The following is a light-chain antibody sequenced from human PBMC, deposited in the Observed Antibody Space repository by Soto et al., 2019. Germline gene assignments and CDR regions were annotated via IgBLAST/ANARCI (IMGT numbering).Light chain of an antibody. V-gene: IGKV3-15*01. Sequence: IVMTQSPATLSVSPGERATLSCRASQTISANLAWYQQRPGQAPRLLIYGASTRATGIPATFSGSGSGTEFTLTISSLHSEDFAVYYCQQYGSSLGVTFGGGTKVEIK. CDR2: GAS. J-gene: IGKJ4*01. CDR3: QQYGSSLGVT. CDR1: QTISAN.